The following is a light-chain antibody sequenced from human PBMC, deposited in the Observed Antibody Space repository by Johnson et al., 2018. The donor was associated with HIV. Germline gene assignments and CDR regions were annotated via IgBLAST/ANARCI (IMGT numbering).Light chain of an antibody. V-gene: IGLV1-51*01. Sequence: QSVLTQPPSVSAAPGQKVTISCSGSSSNIGNNYVSWYQQLPGTAPKLLIYDNNKRPSGIPDRFSGSKSGTSATLGITGLQTGDEADDYCGTWDSSLSVVFGTGTTVTGL. J-gene: IGLJ1*01. CDR2: DNN. CDR3: GTWDSSLSVV. CDR1: SSNIGNNY.